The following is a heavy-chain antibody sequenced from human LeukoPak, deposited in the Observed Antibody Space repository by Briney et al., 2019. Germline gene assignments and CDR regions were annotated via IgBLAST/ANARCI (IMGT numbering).Heavy chain of an antibody. Sequence: SETLSLTCSVSNSSISSDYYWGWIRQSPGKGLEWIGSIYHSGTTHYYPSLKNRVSMSIDTSRNQFSLQLNSVTAADTAVYYCAGALYYYETSGYTFDSWGQGTLVTVSS. CDR1: NSSISSDYY. D-gene: IGHD3-22*01. CDR3: AGALYYYETSGYTFDS. V-gene: IGHV4-38-2*02. J-gene: IGHJ4*02. CDR2: IYHSGTT.